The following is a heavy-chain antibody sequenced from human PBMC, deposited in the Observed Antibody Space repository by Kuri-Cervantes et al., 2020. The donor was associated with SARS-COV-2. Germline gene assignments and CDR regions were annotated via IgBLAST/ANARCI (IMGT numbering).Heavy chain of an antibody. J-gene: IGHJ4*02. CDR3: AGVRGGGFGN. CDR1: GGTFSSYA. D-gene: IGHD3-10*01. Sequence: SAKVSCKASGGTFSSYAISWVRQAPGQGLEWMGGIIPIFGTANYAQKFQGRVTITADESTSTAYMELSSLRSEDTAVYYRAGVRGGGFGNWGQGNLVHGAS. CDR2: IIPIFGTA. V-gene: IGHV1-69*13.